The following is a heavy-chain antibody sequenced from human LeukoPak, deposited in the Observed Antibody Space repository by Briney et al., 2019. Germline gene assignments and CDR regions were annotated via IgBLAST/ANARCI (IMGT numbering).Heavy chain of an antibody. Sequence: GGSLRLSCAASGFTFSSYSMNWVRQAPGKGLEWVSSISSSSSYIYYADSVKGRFTISRDNAKNSLYLQMNSLRAEDTAVYYCARLRSGYLYYYYYYGMDVWGQGTTVTVSS. CDR2: ISSSSSYI. J-gene: IGHJ6*02. D-gene: IGHD3-3*01. V-gene: IGHV3-21*01. CDR3: ARLRSGYLYYYYYYGMDV. CDR1: GFTFSSYS.